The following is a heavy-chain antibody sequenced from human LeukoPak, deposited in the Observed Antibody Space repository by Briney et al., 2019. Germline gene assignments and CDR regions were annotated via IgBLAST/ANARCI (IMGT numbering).Heavy chain of an antibody. Sequence: GGSLRLSCAASGFTFSSYGMHWVRQAPGKGLEWVAVILNDGSQEKYADSVKGRFTISRDNSKNTLFLQMNSLRAEDTAVYYCARRNRYDILTGYYKAHYYYYYGMDVWGQGTTVTVSS. CDR3: ARRNRYDILTGYYKAHYYYYYGMDV. CDR1: GFTFSSYG. CDR2: ILNDGSQE. J-gene: IGHJ6*02. V-gene: IGHV3-33*01. D-gene: IGHD3-9*01.